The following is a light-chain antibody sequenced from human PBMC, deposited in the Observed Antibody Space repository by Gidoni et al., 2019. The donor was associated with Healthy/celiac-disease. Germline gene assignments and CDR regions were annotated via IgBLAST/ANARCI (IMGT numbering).Light chain of an antibody. V-gene: IGLV2-23*03. CDR3: CSYAGSSTFVV. J-gene: IGLJ2*01. CDR2: EGS. Sequence: QSALTQPASVSGSPGQSITISCTGTSSDVWSYNLVSWYQQPPGKAPKLMIYEGSKRPSGVSNRFSGSKSGNTASLTISGLQAEDEADYYCCSYAGSSTFVVFGGGTKLTVL. CDR1: SSDVWSYNL.